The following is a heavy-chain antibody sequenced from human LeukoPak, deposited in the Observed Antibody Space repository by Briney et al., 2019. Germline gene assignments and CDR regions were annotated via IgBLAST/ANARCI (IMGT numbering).Heavy chain of an antibody. D-gene: IGHD1-20*01. V-gene: IGHV3-30*04. CDR1: AFTFSSYA. J-gene: IGHJ4*02. Sequence: GGSLRLSCAASAFTFSSYAMHWVRQAPGKGLEWVAVISYDGSNKYYADSVKGRFTISRDSSKNTLYLQMNSLRAEDTAVYYCARDGIWYNWNDGGVRIDYWGQGTLVTVSS. CDR2: ISYDGSNK. CDR3: ARDGIWYNWNDGGVRIDY.